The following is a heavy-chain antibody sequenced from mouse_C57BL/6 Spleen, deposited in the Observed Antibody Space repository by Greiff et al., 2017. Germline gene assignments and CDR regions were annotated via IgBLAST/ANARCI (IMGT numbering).Heavy chain of an antibody. V-gene: IGHV1-58*01. CDR1: GYTFKSYG. Sequence: DVKLVESGAELVRPGSSVKMSCKTSGYTFKSYGINWVKQRPGQGLEWIGYIYIGNGYTEYNEKFKGKATLTSDTSSSTAYMQLSSLTSEDSAIYFCARGYYGSSYELYYAMDYWGQGTSVTVSS. J-gene: IGHJ4*01. D-gene: IGHD1-1*01. CDR3: ARGYYGSSYELYYAMDY. CDR2: IYIGNGYT.